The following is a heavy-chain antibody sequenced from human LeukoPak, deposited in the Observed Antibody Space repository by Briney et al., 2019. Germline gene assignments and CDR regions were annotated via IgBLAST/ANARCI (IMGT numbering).Heavy chain of an antibody. CDR1: GFTFSSYG. V-gene: IGHV3-30*18. D-gene: IGHD6-19*01. Sequence: GGSLRLSCAASGFTFSSYGMHWVRQAPGKGLEWVAVISYDGSNKYYADSVKGRFTISRDNSKNTLYLQMSSLRAEDTAVYYCAKVGAVVRTYDAFDIWGQGTMVTVSS. J-gene: IGHJ3*02. CDR2: ISYDGSNK. CDR3: AKVGAVVRTYDAFDI.